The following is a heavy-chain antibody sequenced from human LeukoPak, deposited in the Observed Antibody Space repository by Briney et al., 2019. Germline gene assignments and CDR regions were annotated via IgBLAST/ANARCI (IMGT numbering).Heavy chain of an antibody. D-gene: IGHD3-22*01. CDR1: GGSFSGYY. CDR3: ARNGYYPSWFDP. J-gene: IGHJ5*02. CDR2: IYDSGTT. V-gene: IGHV4-38-2*01. Sequence: SETLSLTCAVYGGSFSGYYWGWIRQPPGKGLEWIGSIYDSGTTYYNPSLKSRVTISIDTSKNQFSLKLTSLTAADTAVYYCARNGYYPSWFDPWGQGTLVTVSS.